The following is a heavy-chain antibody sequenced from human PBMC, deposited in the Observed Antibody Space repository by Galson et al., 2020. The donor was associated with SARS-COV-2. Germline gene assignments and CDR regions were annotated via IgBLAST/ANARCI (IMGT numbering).Heavy chain of an antibody. CDR3: ASGYSSGWPDY. Sequence: SETLSLTCTVSGYSISSGYYWGWLRQPPGKGLEWTGSIYHSGSTYYNPSLKSRVTISVDTSKNQFSLKLSSVTAADTAVYYCASGYSSGWPDYWGQGTLVTVSS. D-gene: IGHD6-19*01. V-gene: IGHV4-38-2*02. CDR2: IYHSGST. CDR1: GYSISSGYY. J-gene: IGHJ4*02.